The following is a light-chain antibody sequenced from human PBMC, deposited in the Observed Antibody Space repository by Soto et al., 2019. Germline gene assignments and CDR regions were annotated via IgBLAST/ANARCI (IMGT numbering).Light chain of an antibody. CDR2: RDN. Sequence: QSVLTQTPSVSGTPGQRVNISCSGSSSNIGRNYVYWYHQFPGMAPKLLIYRDNERPSGVSDRFSGSKSGTSASLAISGLRSGDEADYHCATWDDSLSGPVFGGGTKVTVL. CDR1: SSNIGRNY. CDR3: ATWDDSLSGPV. J-gene: IGLJ2*01. V-gene: IGLV1-47*01.